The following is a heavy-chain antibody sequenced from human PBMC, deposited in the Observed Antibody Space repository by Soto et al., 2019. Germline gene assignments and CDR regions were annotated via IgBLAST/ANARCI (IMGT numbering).Heavy chain of an antibody. CDR3: ARVGRDYGDSIYYYGMDV. Sequence: SETLSLTCTVSGGSISSYYWSWIRQPPGKGLEWIGSIYYSGSTYYNPSLKSRVTISVDTSKNQFSLKLSSVTAADTAVYYCARVGRDYGDSIYYYGMDVWGQGTTVTVSS. CDR2: IYYSGST. CDR1: GGSISSYY. D-gene: IGHD4-17*01. V-gene: IGHV4-39*07. J-gene: IGHJ6*02.